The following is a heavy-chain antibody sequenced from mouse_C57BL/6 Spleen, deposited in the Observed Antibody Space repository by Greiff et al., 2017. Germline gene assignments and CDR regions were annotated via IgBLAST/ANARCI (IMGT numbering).Heavy chain of an antibody. J-gene: IGHJ3*01. Sequence: EVKLVESGGGLVQPGGSLSLSCAASGFTFTDYYMSWVCQPPGKALEWWGFIRNKANGYTTEYSASVKGRFTISRDNSQSILYLQMNAVRTEDSATYYCARPVSSGFSWFAYWGQGTLVTVSA. CDR2: IRNKANGYTT. CDR1: GFTFTDYY. V-gene: IGHV7-3*01. D-gene: IGHD3-2*02. CDR3: ARPVSSGFSWFAY.